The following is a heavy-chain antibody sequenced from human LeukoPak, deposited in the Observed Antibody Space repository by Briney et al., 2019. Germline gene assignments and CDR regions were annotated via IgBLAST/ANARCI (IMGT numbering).Heavy chain of an antibody. V-gene: IGHV1-69*06. D-gene: IGHD4-17*01. CDR3: AKFGVMTTEMDV. CDR1: GGTFSSYA. CDR2: IIPIFGTA. J-gene: IGHJ6*04. Sequence: ASVKVSCKASGGTFSSYAISWVRQAPGQGLEWMGGIIPIFGTANYAQKFQGRVTITADKSTSTAYMELSSLRSEDTAVYYCAKFGVMTTEMDVWGKGTTVTVSS.